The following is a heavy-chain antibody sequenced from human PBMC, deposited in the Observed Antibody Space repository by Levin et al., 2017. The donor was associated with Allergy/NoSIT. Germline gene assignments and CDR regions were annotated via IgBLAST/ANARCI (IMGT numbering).Heavy chain of an antibody. J-gene: IGHJ4*02. D-gene: IGHD6-19*01. V-gene: IGHV3-20*04. CDR1: GFTFDDYG. CDR3: ARGSTGGSSGWYGSY. CDR2: INWNGGST. Sequence: ASVKVSCVASGFTFDDYGMSWVRQAPGKGLEWVSGINWNGGSTGYADSVKGRFTISRDSAKNSLYLQMNSLRAEDTALYYCARGSTGGSSGWYGSYWGQGTLVTVSS.